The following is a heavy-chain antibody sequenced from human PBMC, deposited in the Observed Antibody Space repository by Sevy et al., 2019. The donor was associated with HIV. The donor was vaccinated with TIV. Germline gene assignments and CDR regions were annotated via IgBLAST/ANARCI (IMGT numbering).Heavy chain of an antibody. CDR2: KKIEGSEK. Sequence: GGSLRLSCAASGFTFSSYWMHWVRQAPGKGLEWVANKKIEGSEKHYVDSVGGRFTISRDNAKNSLYLQMNSLRAEDTAVYYCARDSPGPHDAFDIWGQGTMVTVSS. J-gene: IGHJ3*02. CDR3: ARDSPGPHDAFDI. CDR1: GFTFSSYW. V-gene: IGHV3-7*01.